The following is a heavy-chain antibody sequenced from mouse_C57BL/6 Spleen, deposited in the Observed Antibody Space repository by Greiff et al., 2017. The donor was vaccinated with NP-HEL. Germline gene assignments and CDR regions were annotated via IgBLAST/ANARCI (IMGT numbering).Heavy chain of an antibody. Sequence: VQVVESGPELVKPGASVKISCKASGYAFSSSWMNWVKQRSGKGLEWIGRIYPGDGDINYNGKFKGKATLTADKSSSTAYMQLSSLTSEDSAVYSCARAYYDYPYYFGCRGQGPTLTVSS. CDR3: ARAYYDYPYYFGC. CDR1: GYAFSSSW. CDR2: IYPGDGDI. J-gene: IGHJ2*01. V-gene: IGHV1-82*01. D-gene: IGHD2-4*01.